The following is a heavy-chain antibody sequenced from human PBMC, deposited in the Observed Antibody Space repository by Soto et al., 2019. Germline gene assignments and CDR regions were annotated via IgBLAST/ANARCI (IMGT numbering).Heavy chain of an antibody. CDR2: ISSSSSTI. D-gene: IGHD6-6*01. J-gene: IGHJ5*02. Sequence: SLRLSCAASGFTFSSYSMNWVRQAPGKGLEWVSYISSSSSTIYYADSVKGRFTISRDNAKNSLYLQMNSLRDEDTAVYYCAREHSSSGLNWFDPWGQGTLVTVSS. V-gene: IGHV3-48*02. CDR1: GFTFSSYS. CDR3: AREHSSSGLNWFDP.